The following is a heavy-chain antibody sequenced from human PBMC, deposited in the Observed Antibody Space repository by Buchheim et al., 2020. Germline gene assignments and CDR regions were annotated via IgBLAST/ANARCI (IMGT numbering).Heavy chain of an antibody. V-gene: IGHV4-34*01. Sequence: QVQLQQWGAGLLKPSETLSLTCAVYGGSFSGYYWSWIRQPPGKGLEWIGEINHSGSTNYNPFLKSRVTISVDTSKNQFSLKLSSVTAADTAVYYCARDLGVPAASTYYYYGMDVWGQGTT. CDR3: ARDLGVPAASTYYYYGMDV. CDR1: GGSFSGYY. J-gene: IGHJ6*02. D-gene: IGHD2-2*01. CDR2: INHSGST.